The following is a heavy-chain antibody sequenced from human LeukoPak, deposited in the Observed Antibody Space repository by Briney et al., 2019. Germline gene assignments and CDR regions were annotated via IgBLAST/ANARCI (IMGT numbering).Heavy chain of an antibody. CDR3: ARDRAVTTSLDYYYYYMDV. CDR2: LYYSGST. J-gene: IGHJ6*03. V-gene: IGHV4-59*12. CDR1: GGSISSYY. Sequence: SETLSLNCTVSGGSISSYYWSWIRQPPGKGLEWIGYLYYSGSTNYNPSLKSRVTMSVDTSKNQFSLKLSSVTAADTAVYYCARDRAVTTSLDYYYYYMDVWGKGTTVTVSS. D-gene: IGHD4-17*01.